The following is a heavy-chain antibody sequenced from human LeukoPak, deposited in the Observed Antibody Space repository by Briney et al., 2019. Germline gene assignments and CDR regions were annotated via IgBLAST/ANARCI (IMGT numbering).Heavy chain of an antibody. Sequence: PGGSLRLSCAASGFTFSSYAMSWVRQAPGKGLEWVSAISGSGGSTYYADSVKGRFTISRDNSKNTLYLQMNSLRAEDTAVYYCAKDRSDYVWGSYRQFDYWGQGTPVTVSS. CDR3: AKDRSDYVWGSYRQFDY. CDR2: ISGSGGST. V-gene: IGHV3-23*01. D-gene: IGHD3-16*02. CDR1: GFTFSSYA. J-gene: IGHJ4*02.